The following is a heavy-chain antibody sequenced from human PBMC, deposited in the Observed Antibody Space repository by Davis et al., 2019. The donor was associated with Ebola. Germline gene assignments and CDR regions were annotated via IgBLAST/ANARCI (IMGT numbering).Heavy chain of an antibody. CDR2: IYSGGST. D-gene: IGHD3-3*01. V-gene: IGHV3-53*01. CDR1: GFTFSSYS. CDR3: ARENTYYDFWSGYLDY. J-gene: IGHJ4*02. Sequence: GGSLRLSCAASGFTFSSYSMNWVRQAPGKGLEWVSVIYSGGSTYYADSVKGRFTISRDNAKNSLYLQMNSLRAEDTAVYYCARENTYYDFWSGYLDYWGQGTLVTVSS.